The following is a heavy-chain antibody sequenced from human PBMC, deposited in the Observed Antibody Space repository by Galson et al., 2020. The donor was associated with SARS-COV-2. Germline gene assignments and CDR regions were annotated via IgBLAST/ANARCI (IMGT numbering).Heavy chain of an antibody. CDR2: IYYSGST. CDR3: ARRPITMVRGGFDY. J-gene: IGHJ4*02. Sequence: SETLSLTCTVSGGSISSSSYYWGWIRQPPGKGLEWIGSIYYSGSTYYNPSLKSRVTISVDTSKNQFSLKLSSVTAADTAVYYCARRPITMVRGGFDYWGQGTLVTVSS. V-gene: IGHV4-39*01. CDR1: GGSISSSSYY. D-gene: IGHD3-10*01.